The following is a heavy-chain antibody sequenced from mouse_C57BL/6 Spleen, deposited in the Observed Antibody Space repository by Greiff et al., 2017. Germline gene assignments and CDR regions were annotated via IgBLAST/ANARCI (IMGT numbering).Heavy chain of an antibody. J-gene: IGHJ4*01. CDR3: ARDYGSSPLYYYAMDC. V-gene: IGHV1-50*01. D-gene: IGHD1-1*01. CDR1: GYTFTSYW. CDR2: IDPSDSYT. Sequence: QVQLQQPGAELVKPGASVKLSCKASGYTFTSYWMQWVKQRPGQGLEWIGEIDPSDSYTNYNQKFKGKATLTVDTSSSTAYMQLSSLTSEDSAVYYCARDYGSSPLYYYAMDCWGQGASVTVSS.